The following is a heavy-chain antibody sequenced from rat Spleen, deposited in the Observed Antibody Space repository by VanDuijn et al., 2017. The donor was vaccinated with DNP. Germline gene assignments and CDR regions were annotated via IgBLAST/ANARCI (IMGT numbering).Heavy chain of an antibody. CDR2: ISYDGSST. V-gene: IGHV5-29*01. J-gene: IGHJ2*01. CDR3: AGFYYDGNYYYGNFDY. CDR1: GFTFSNYD. D-gene: IGHD1-12*02. Sequence: EVQLVESDGGLVQPGRSLKLSCAASGFTFSNYDMAWVRQAPTKGLEWVATISYDGSSTYYRDSVKGRFTISRDNAKSTLYLQMGSLRSEDTATYYCAGFYYDGNYYYGNFDYWGQGVMVTVSS.